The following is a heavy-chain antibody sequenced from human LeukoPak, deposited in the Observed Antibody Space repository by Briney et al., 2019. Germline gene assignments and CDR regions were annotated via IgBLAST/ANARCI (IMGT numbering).Heavy chain of an antibody. CDR1: GGTFSSYA. D-gene: IGHD3-10*01. V-gene: IGHV1-69*05. CDR2: ITPIFGTA. J-gene: IGHJ4*02. Sequence: RASVKVSCKASGGTFSSYAISWVRQAPGQGLEWMGRITPIFGTANYAQKFQGRVTITTDESTSTAYMELSSLRSEDTAVYYCARGGKTYYGSGTPFDYWGQGTLVTVSS. CDR3: ARGGKTYYGSGTPFDY.